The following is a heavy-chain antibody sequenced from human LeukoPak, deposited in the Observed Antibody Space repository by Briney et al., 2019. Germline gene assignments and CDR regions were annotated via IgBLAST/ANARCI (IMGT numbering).Heavy chain of an antibody. Sequence: SETLSLTCAVSGGSISSGGYSWSWIRQHPGKGLEWIGYIYYSGSTYYNPSLKSRVTISVDTSKNQFSLKLSSVTAADTAVYYCARGNIYCTNGVCYRAHFDYWGQGTLVTVSS. V-gene: IGHV4-31*11. D-gene: IGHD2-8*01. CDR3: ARGNIYCTNGVCYRAHFDY. CDR2: IYYSGST. J-gene: IGHJ4*02. CDR1: GGSISSGGYS.